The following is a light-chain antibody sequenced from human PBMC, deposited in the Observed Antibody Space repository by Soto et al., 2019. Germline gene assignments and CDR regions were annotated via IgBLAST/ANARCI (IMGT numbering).Light chain of an antibody. CDR3: AAWDDSLNGYV. CDR1: SSNIGINT. V-gene: IGLV1-44*01. J-gene: IGLJ1*01. Sequence: QSVLTQPPSVSGAPGQRVTISCSGSSSNIGINTVNWYQQLPGTAPKLLIYTNSQRPSGVPDRFSGSKSGTSASLAISGLQSEDEADYYCAAWDDSLNGYVFGAGTKVTVL. CDR2: TNS.